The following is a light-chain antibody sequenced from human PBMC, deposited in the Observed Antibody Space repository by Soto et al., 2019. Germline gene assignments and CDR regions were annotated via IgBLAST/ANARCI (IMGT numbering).Light chain of an antibody. Sequence: DIQMTQSPSNLSASVGDRVTITCRASQSISSWLAWFQQKPGKAPKLLMYDASSLECGVLSRVSGSGSGTEFTLTISSLQPDDVATYYCYEYGTYLWTLGQGTKVDIK. J-gene: IGKJ1*01. CDR2: DAS. V-gene: IGKV1-5*01. CDR3: YEYGTYLWT. CDR1: QSISSW.